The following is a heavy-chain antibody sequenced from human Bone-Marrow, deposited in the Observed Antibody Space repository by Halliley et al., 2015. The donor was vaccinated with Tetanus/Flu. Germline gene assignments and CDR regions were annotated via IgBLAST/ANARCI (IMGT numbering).Heavy chain of an antibody. V-gene: IGHV4-61*08. J-gene: IGHJ6*02. CDR1: DGSINSGGYF. CDR3: ARGAGTAYYYGMDV. Sequence: GLVKPSETLSLSCAVSDGSINSGGYFWSWIRQTPGKGLEWIGYMYYSGSTDYHPSLRSRVSISVDTSKNQFSLNLRSVTAADTAVYYCARGAGTAYYYGMDVWGQGTTVTVSS. D-gene: IGHD2-21*02. CDR2: MYYSGST.